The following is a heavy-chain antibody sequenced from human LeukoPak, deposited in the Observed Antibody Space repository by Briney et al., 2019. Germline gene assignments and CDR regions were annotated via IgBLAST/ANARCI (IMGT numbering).Heavy chain of an antibody. J-gene: IGHJ4*02. CDR2: ISSSGSTI. CDR3: ARTYYDILTGYYVYYFDY. CDR1: GFTFSSYE. D-gene: IGHD3-9*01. V-gene: IGHV3-48*03. Sequence: PGGSLRLSCAASGFTFSSYEMNWVRQAPGKGLELVSYISSSGSTIYYADSVKGRFTISRDNAKNSLYLQMNSLRAEDTAVYYCARTYYDILTGYYVYYFDYWGQGTLVTVSS.